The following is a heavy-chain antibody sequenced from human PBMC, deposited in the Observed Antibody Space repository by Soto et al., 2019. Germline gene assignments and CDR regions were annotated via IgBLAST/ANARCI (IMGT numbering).Heavy chain of an antibody. V-gene: IGHV3-23*01. CDR3: AKGLLNGRWYAAD. J-gene: IGHJ4*02. Sequence: ELHLLESGGVLVQPGESLRLSCETSGFTFSNCVMTWVRQAPGKGLEWVSVITKTGDTDYADSVKGRFTISRDNSKNTVYLQMNSLRAEDTAVYYCAKGLLNGRWYAADWGQGTLVTVSS. D-gene: IGHD6-13*01. CDR2: ITKTGDT. CDR1: GFTFSNCV.